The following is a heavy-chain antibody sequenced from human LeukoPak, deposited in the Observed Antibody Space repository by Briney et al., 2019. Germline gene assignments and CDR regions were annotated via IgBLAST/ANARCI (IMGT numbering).Heavy chain of an antibody. CDR1: GFTFSSYA. CDR2: ISYDGSNK. V-gene: IGHV3-30*04. CDR3: ARDENNWSPFDY. Sequence: GGSLRLSCAASGFTFSSYATHWVRQAPGKGLEWVAVISYDGSNKYYADSVKGRFTISRDNSKNTLYLQMNSLRAEDTAVYYCARDENNWSPFDYWGQGTLVTVSS. J-gene: IGHJ4*02. D-gene: IGHD1-20*01.